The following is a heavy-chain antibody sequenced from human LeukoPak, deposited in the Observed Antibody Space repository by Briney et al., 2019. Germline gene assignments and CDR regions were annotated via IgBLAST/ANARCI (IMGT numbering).Heavy chain of an antibody. J-gene: IGHJ4*02. CDR2: IFYSGTT. Sequence: SETLSLTCTVSGGAISGYYWSWIRQPPGKGLEWIGYIFYSGTTNYNPSLKSRVTISVDTSKNQFSLKLSSVTAADTAVYYCARHRHSSSWYYYWGQGTLVTVSS. CDR3: ARHRHSSSWYYY. D-gene: IGHD6-13*01. CDR1: GGAISGYY. V-gene: IGHV4-59*08.